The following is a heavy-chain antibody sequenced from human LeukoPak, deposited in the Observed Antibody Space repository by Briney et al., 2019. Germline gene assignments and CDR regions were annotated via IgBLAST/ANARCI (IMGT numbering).Heavy chain of an antibody. CDR1: GGTFSSYA. CDR2: IIPIFGTA. D-gene: IGHD5-12*01. Sequence: SVKVSCKASGGTFSSYAISWVRQAPGQGLEWMGGIIPIFGTANYAQKFQGRVTITADESTSTAYMELSSLRSEDTAVYYCARDLPQYSGPNYYYYYGMDVWGQGTTVTVSS. CDR3: ARDLPQYSGPNYYYYYGMDV. V-gene: IGHV1-69*13. J-gene: IGHJ6*02.